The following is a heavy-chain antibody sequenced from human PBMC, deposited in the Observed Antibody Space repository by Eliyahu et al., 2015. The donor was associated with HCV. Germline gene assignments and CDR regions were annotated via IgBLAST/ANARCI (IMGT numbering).Heavy chain of an antibody. Sequence: QVQLVQSGAEVKKPGSSVKVSCKASGXTFSSXAISWVRQAPGQGLEWMGGIIPIFGTANYAQKFQGRVTITADKSTSTAYMELSSLRSEDTAVYYCASRSATGYYYYYGMDVWGQGTTVTVSS. CDR1: GXTFSSXA. CDR3: ASRSATGYYYYYGMDV. CDR2: IIPIFGTA. J-gene: IGHJ6*02. D-gene: IGHD1-26*01. V-gene: IGHV1-69*06.